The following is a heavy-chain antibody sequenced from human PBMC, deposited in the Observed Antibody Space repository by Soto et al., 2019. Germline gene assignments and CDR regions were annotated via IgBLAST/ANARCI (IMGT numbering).Heavy chain of an antibody. Sequence: AASVKVSCKASGYTFASYGITWVRQAPGQGLEWMGRISGHNGNTKYTQKLQGRVTMTRDTSTSTAYMELRSLRSDDTAVYYCARVGAYYLNAFDIWGQGTMVTVSS. D-gene: IGHD3-22*01. CDR2: ISGHNGNT. CDR1: GYTFASYG. J-gene: IGHJ3*02. CDR3: ARVGAYYLNAFDI. V-gene: IGHV1-18*01.